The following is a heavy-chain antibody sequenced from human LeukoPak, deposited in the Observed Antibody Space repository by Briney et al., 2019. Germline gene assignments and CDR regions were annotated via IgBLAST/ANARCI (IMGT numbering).Heavy chain of an antibody. CDR2: IWYDGSNK. J-gene: IGHJ4*02. V-gene: IGHV3-33*01. D-gene: IGHD6-19*01. CDR1: GFTFSSYG. Sequence: SGGSLRLSCAASGFTFSSYGMHWVREAPGKGLEWVAVIWYDGSNKYYADSVKGRFTISRDNSKNTLYLQMNSLRAEDTAVYYWARAYSSDWFDYWGQGTLVTVSS. CDR3: ARAYSSDWFDY.